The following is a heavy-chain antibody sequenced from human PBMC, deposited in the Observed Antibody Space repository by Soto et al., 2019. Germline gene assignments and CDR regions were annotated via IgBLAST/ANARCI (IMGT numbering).Heavy chain of an antibody. Sequence: ASVKGSCKASGYTFTGYYMHWVRQAPGQGLEWMGWINPNSGGTNYAQKFQGRVTMTRDTSISTACMELSRLRSDDTAVYYCARDHIAAAGLDPWGQGTLVTVSS. CDR2: INPNSGGT. V-gene: IGHV1-2*02. J-gene: IGHJ5*02. CDR1: GYTFTGYY. D-gene: IGHD6-13*01. CDR3: ARDHIAAAGLDP.